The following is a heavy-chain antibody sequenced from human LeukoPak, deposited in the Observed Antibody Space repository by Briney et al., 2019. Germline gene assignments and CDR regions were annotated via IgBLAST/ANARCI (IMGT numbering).Heavy chain of an antibody. D-gene: IGHD1-1*01. J-gene: IGHJ6*03. CDR1: GYTFTSYG. V-gene: IGHV1-18*01. Sequence: ASVKVSCKASGYTFTSYGISWVRQAPGQGLEWMGWISAYNGNTNYAQKLQGRVTMTTDTSTSTAYTELRSLRSDDTAVYYCARDLKVEPPNYYYYMDVWGKGTTVTVSS. CDR2: ISAYNGNT. CDR3: ARDLKVEPPNYYYYMDV.